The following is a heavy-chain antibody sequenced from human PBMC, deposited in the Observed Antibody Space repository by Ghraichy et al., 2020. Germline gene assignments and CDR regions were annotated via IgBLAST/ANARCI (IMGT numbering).Heavy chain of an antibody. CDR2: ISAGSGVI. J-gene: IGHJ6*02. D-gene: IGHD2-2*02. V-gene: IGHV3-21*01. Sequence: GGSLRLSCVASGFMFDDYTMNWVRQAPGKGLEWVSSISAGSGVIYYAHSVRGRFTPSRDNAKNSLYLQMNALRVEDTAVYYCARDSVHASIPYGVDVWGQGTTVIVSS. CDR1: GFMFDDYT. CDR3: ARDSVHASIPYGVDV.